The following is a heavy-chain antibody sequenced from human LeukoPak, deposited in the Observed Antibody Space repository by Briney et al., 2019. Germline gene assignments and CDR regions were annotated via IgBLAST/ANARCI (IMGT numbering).Heavy chain of an antibody. CDR2: IWYDGSNK. D-gene: IGHD6-19*01. CDR1: GFTFSSYG. V-gene: IGHV3-33*01. J-gene: IGHJ4*02. Sequence: GASLRLSCAASGFTFSSYGMHWVRQAPGKGLEWVAVIWYDGSNKYYADSVKGRFTISRDDSKNTLYLQMNSLRAEDTAVYYCARSRWLVTPFDYWGQGTLVTVSS. CDR3: ARSRWLVTPFDY.